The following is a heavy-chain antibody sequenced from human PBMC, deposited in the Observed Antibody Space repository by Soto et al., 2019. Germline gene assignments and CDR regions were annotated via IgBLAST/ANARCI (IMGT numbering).Heavy chain of an antibody. CDR2: INWNGGST. CDR1: GVTCDDYG. V-gene: IGHV3-20*01. D-gene: IGHD3-9*01. CDR3: ARDLGYYDILTGSLHMDV. Sequence: GGSLRLSWAAAGVTCDDYGGSWVRQAPGKGLEWVSGINWNGGSTGYADSVKGRFTISRDNAKNSLYLQMNSLRAEDTALYHCARDLGYYDILTGSLHMDVWGKGTTVTVSS. J-gene: IGHJ6*03.